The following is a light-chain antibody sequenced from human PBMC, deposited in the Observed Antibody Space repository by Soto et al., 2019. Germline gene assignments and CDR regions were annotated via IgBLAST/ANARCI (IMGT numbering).Light chain of an antibody. CDR2: SDY. CDR3: ASWDDSLSGLYV. J-gene: IGLJ1*01. Sequence: QAVLTQPPSASGTPGQRVTISCSGSSSNIGNGYVYWYQQLPGTAPKLLIYSDYQRPSGVPDRFSGSKSGTSASLAISGLRSEDEGDYYCASWDDSLSGLYVFGTGTKVTVL. CDR1: SSNIGNGY. V-gene: IGLV1-47*02.